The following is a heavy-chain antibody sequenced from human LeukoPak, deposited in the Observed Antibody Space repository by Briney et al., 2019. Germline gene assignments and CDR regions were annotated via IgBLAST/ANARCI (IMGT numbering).Heavy chain of an antibody. CDR3: ARHDYGGNSGDY. CDR2: IGTSSSTI. Sequence: GVSVRLSCAASGFSFSTYGMNWVRQAPGKGLEWVSYIGTSSSTIYYADSVKGRFTISRDNAKNSLYLQMNSLRDEDTAVYYCARHDYGGNSGDYWGQGTLVTVSS. V-gene: IGHV3-48*02. D-gene: IGHD4-23*01. CDR1: GFSFSTYG. J-gene: IGHJ4*02.